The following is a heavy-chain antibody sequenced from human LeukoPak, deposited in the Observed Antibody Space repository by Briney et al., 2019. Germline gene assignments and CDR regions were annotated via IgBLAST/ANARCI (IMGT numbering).Heavy chain of an antibody. D-gene: IGHD3-22*01. J-gene: IGHJ4*02. Sequence: SVKVSCKASGGTFSSYAISWVRQAPGQGLEWMGRIIPILGIANYAQKFQGRVTITADKSTSTAYMELSSLRSEDTAVYYCAREGRGDYYDSSGYSWGQGTLVTVSS. V-gene: IGHV1-69*04. CDR2: IIPILGIA. CDR3: AREGRGDYYDSSGYS. CDR1: GGTFSSYA.